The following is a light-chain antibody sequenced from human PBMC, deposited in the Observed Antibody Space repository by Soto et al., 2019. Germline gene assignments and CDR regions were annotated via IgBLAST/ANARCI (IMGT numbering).Light chain of an antibody. CDR2: AAS. Sequence: AIRMTQSPSSFSASTGDRVNITCRASQGISGYLAWYQQKPGKAPKLLIYAASTLQSGVPPRFSGSGSGTEFTLTISSLQPDDSATYYCKQYDRYWTFGQGTKVDIK. CDR1: QGISGY. CDR3: KQYDRYWT. J-gene: IGKJ1*01. V-gene: IGKV1-8*01.